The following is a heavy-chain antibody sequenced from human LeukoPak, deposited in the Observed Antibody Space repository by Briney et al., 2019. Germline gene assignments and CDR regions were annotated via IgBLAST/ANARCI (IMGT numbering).Heavy chain of an antibody. V-gene: IGHV3-33*01. D-gene: IGHD2-2*02. CDR3: ARVNTYYYYYYMDV. CDR2: IWYDGSNK. Sequence: GGSLRLSCAASGFTFSSYGMHWVRQAPGKGLEWVAVIWYDGSNKYYADSVKGRFTISRDNSKNTLYLQMNSLRAEETAVYYCARVNTYYYYYYMDVWGKGTTVTVSS. J-gene: IGHJ6*03. CDR1: GFTFSSYG.